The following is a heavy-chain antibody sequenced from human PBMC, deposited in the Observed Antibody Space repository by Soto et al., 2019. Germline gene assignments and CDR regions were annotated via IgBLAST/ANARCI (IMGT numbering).Heavy chain of an antibody. Sequence: EVQLVESGGGLVQPGGSLRLSCAASGFTFSIYEMNWVRQAPGKGLEWVSYISSVGSTVNYADSVKGRFTIFRDNAKSSLFLQMNSLRAEDTAVYYCAKEATNINNFHYWGQGTLVIVSS. D-gene: IGHD1-26*01. V-gene: IGHV3-48*03. CDR1: GFTFSIYE. J-gene: IGHJ4*02. CDR3: AKEATNINNFHY. CDR2: ISSVGSTV.